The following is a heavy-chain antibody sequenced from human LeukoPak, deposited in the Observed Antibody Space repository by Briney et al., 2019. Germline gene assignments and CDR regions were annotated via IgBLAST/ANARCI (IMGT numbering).Heavy chain of an antibody. V-gene: IGHV2-5*02. CDR2: IYWDDDP. CDR3: VHRQTSAWNRGAFDV. Sequence: SGPTLVNPTQTLTLTCTCSGFSLSGTGEGVGWTRQAPGKALEWLALIYWDDDPRYSPSLNNRLTITKDTSKKQVILTMTNMDPVDTATYYCVHRQTSAWNRGAFDVWGQGTMVTVSS. CDR1: GFSLSGTGEG. J-gene: IGHJ3*01. D-gene: IGHD1-1*01.